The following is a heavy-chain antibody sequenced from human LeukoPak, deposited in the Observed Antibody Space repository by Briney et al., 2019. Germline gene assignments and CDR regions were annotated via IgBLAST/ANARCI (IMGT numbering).Heavy chain of an antibody. Sequence: PGGSLRLSCAASGLTFSNYAMSWVRQAPGKGLEWVSTLSSSGANTYYADSVKGRFSISRDNSKNTLYLQMNSLRAEDTAVYYCAKGEIGSPFDPWGQGTLVTVSS. CDR3: AKGEIGSPFDP. D-gene: IGHD3-16*01. CDR2: LSSSGANT. CDR1: GLTFSNYA. J-gene: IGHJ5*02. V-gene: IGHV3-23*01.